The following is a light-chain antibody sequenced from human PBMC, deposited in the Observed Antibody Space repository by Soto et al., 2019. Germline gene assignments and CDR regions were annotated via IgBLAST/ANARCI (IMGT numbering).Light chain of an antibody. CDR3: CSFAGSPYV. CDR1: SSDVGGYNY. J-gene: IGLJ1*01. CDR2: DVT. V-gene: IGLV2-11*01. Sequence: QSVLTQPRSVSGSPGQSVAISCTGTSSDVGGYNYVSWFQYHPGKAPKLLIYDVTQRPAGVSDRFSGSKSGNTASLTISGLQAEDEADYYCCSFAGSPYVFGTGTKVTVL.